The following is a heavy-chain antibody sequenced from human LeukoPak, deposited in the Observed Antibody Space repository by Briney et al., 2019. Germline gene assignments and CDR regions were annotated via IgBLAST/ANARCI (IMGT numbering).Heavy chain of an antibody. V-gene: IGHV3-30*03. CDR1: GFTFSSYG. J-gene: IGHJ4*02. CDR2: ISYDGSNK. Sequence: GGSLRLSCAASGFTFSSYGMHWVRQAPGKGLEWVAVISYDGSNKYYADSVKGRFTISRDNSKNTLYLQMNSLRAEDTAVYYCARCSGSYYCYFDYWGQGTLVTVSS. CDR3: ARCSGSYYCYFDY. D-gene: IGHD1-26*01.